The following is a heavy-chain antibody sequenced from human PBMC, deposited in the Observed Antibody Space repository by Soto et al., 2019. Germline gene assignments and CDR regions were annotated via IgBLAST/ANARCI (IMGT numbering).Heavy chain of an antibody. J-gene: IGHJ4*02. D-gene: IGHD2-15*01. CDR2: INHSGST. CDR3: ARAVPRYCSGGSCYSGRDD. CDR1: GGSFIGYY. Sequence: SETLSLTCTVYGGSFIGYYWSWIRQPPGKGLEWIGEINHSGSTNYNPSLKSRVTISVDTSKNQFSLKLSSVTAADTAVYYCARAVPRYCSGGSCYSGRDDWGQGTLVTVSS. V-gene: IGHV4-34*01.